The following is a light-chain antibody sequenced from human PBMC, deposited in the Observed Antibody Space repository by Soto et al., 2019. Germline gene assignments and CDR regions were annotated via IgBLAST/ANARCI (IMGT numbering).Light chain of an antibody. CDR3: AAWDDSLNGLV. V-gene: IGLV1-44*01. Sequence: QPVLTQPPSASGTPGQRVTISCSGSSSNIGSNTVNWYQQLPGTAPKLLIYNNNQRPSGVPDRFSGSKSGTSASLAISGLQFEDEADYYCAAWDDSLNGLVFGTGTKLTVL. CDR1: SSNIGSNT. CDR2: NNN. J-gene: IGLJ1*01.